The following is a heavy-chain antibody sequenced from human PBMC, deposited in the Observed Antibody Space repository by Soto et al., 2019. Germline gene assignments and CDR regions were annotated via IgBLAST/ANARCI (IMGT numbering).Heavy chain of an antibody. J-gene: IGHJ5*02. CDR1: GGSISSYY. V-gene: IGHV4-59*01. CDR2: IYYSGST. D-gene: IGHD6-19*01. Sequence: SETLSLTCTVSGGSISSYYWSWIRQPPGKGLEWIGYIYYSGSTNYNPSLKSRVTISVDTSKSQFSLKLSSVTAADTAVYYCASSVAGYKWFDPWGQGTLVTVSS. CDR3: ASSVAGYKWFDP.